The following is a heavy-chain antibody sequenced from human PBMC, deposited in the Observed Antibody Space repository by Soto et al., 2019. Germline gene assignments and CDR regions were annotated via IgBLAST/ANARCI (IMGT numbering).Heavy chain of an antibody. CDR1: GFSFSTNA. CDR2: ISASGGNT. D-gene: IGHD6-6*01. V-gene: IGHV3-23*01. CDR3: AKDFYSTSYSTSSFSAFDF. Sequence: EVQLLESGGGLVQPGGSLRLSCAASGFSFSTNAMSWVRQAPGKGLEWVSGISASGGNTYYAASLKGRFPISSDNSKNTLYLQMNSLRAGDTAVYYCAKDFYSTSYSTSSFSAFDFWGQGTVVTVSS. J-gene: IGHJ3*01.